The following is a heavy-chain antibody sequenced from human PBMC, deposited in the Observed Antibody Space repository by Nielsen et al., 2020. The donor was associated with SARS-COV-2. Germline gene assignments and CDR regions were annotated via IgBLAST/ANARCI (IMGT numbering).Heavy chain of an antibody. V-gene: IGHV3-23*01. Sequence: GESLKISCAASGFTFSSYAMNWVRQAPGKGLEWVSAISGSGGSTYYADSVKGRFTISRDNSKNALYLQMNSLRAEDTAVYYCAKEYSSGWYDGYWGQGTLVTVSS. CDR2: ISGSGGST. D-gene: IGHD6-19*01. CDR1: GFTFSSYA. J-gene: IGHJ4*02. CDR3: AKEYSSGWYDGY.